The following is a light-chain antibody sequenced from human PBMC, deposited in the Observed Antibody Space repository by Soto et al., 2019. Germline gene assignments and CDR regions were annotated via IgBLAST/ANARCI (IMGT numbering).Light chain of an antibody. J-gene: IGLJ3*02. CDR2: GNS. Sequence: QSVLTQPPSVSGAPGQRVTISCTGSSSNIGAGYNVHWYQQLPGTAPKLLIYGNSNRPSGVPDRFSGSKSGTSASLAITGRQAEDEADYYGQSYDSSLSGWVFGGGTQLTVL. CDR3: QSYDSSLSGWV. V-gene: IGLV1-40*01. CDR1: SSNIGAGYN.